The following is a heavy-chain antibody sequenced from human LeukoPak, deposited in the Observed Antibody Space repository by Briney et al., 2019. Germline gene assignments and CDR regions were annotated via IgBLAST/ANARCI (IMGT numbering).Heavy chain of an antibody. CDR3: ARHRYYYDSSGLYNWFDP. V-gene: IGHV5-10-1*04. CDR2: IDPIDSYT. Sequence: GESLRISCKASGYRFPSYWITWVRQMPGKGLEWMGGIDPIDSYTTYSPSLQGQVTISADKSISTAYLQWSSLKASDTAMYYCARHRYYYDSSGLYNWFDPWGQGTLVTVSS. CDR1: GYRFPSYW. D-gene: IGHD3-22*01. J-gene: IGHJ5*02.